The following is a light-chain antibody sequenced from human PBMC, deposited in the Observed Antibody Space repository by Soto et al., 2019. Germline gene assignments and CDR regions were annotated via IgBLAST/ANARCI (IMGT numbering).Light chain of an antibody. Sequence: EIVLTQSPGTLSLSPGERATLSCRASHNVRSSLAWYQQKAGQAPRLLIHGASTRATGIPGRFSGSGSGTEFTLIISSLQSEDFAVYYCQQYNSWPLTFGGGTKVDIK. J-gene: IGKJ4*01. CDR1: HNVRSS. V-gene: IGKV3-15*01. CDR3: QQYNSWPLT. CDR2: GAS.